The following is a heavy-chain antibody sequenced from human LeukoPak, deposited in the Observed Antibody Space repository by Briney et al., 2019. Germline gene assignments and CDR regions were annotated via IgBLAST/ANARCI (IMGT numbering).Heavy chain of an antibody. J-gene: IGHJ4*02. D-gene: IGHD2-2*01. CDR2: ISSSSSYV. CDR1: GFTFSSYT. Sequence: GGSLRLSCAASGFTFSSYTMNWVRQAPGKGLEWVSSISSSSSYVYYADSVKGRFTISRDNAKNSLYLQMNSLRAEDTAVYYCARDLGGSLGYCSSTSCLFDYWGQGTLVTVSS. V-gene: IGHV3-21*01. CDR3: ARDLGGSLGYCSSTSCLFDY.